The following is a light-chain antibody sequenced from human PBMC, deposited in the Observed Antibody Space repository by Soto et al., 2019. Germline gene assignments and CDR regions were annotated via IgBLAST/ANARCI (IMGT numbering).Light chain of an antibody. V-gene: IGKV1-9*01. CDR2: GAS. J-gene: IGKJ4*01. Sequence: EIPLTQSPSFLSASVGDRVTITCRASQGISSHLAWYQQKPGKAPKLLIYGASTLQSGVSSRFSGSGSGTDFTLTISSLQPEDFATYYCQELYSDLFTFGGGTKVEIK. CDR3: QELYSDLFT. CDR1: QGISSH.